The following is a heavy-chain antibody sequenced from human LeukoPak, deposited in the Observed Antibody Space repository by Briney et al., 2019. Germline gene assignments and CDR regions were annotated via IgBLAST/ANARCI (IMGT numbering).Heavy chain of an antibody. V-gene: IGHV3-21*01. Sequence: PGGSLRLSCAASGFTFSSYSMNWVRQAPGKGLEWVSSISSSSSYIYYADSVKGRFTISRDNAKNPLYLQMNSLRAEDTAVCYCAELGITMIGGVWGKGTTVTISS. CDR2: ISSSSSYI. CDR3: AELGITMIGGV. CDR1: GFTFSSYS. D-gene: IGHD3-10*02. J-gene: IGHJ6*04.